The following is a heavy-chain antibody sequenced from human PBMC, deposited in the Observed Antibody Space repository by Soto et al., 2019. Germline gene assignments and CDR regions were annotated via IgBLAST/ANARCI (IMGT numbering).Heavy chain of an antibody. Sequence: SQTLSLTCAISGDSVSSNSAAWNWIRQSPSRGLEWLGRTYYRSKWYNDYAVSVKSRITITPDTSKNQFSLQLNSVTPADTAVYYCARDGMGRGRYSSRLGGMDVWGQGTTVTAP. V-gene: IGHV6-1*01. J-gene: IGHJ6*02. CDR1: GDSVSSNSAA. D-gene: IGHD6-13*01. CDR3: ARDGMGRGRYSSRLGGMDV. CDR2: TYYRSKWYN.